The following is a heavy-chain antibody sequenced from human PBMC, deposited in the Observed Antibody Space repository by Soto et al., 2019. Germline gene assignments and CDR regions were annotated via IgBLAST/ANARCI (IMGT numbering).Heavy chain of an antibody. CDR2: IDPSDSQT. D-gene: IGHD3-22*01. V-gene: IGHV5-10-1*01. CDR1: GYSFAGYW. Sequence: GEPMQISSKGSGYSFAGYWITWVRQKPGKGLEWMGRIDPSDSQTYYSPSFRGHVTISVTKSITTVFLQWSSLRASDTAMYYCARQIYDSDTGPNFQYYFDSWGQGTPVTVSS. J-gene: IGHJ4*02. CDR3: ARQIYDSDTGPNFQYYFDS.